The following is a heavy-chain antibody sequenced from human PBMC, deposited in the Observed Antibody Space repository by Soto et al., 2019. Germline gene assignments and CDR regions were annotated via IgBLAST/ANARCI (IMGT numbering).Heavy chain of an antibody. V-gene: IGHV3-33*01. CDR3: ARAGLTSHYCSGGSCYVDAFDI. CDR2: IWYDGSNK. D-gene: IGHD2-15*01. Sequence: HPGGSLRLSCAASGFTFSSYGMHWVRQAPGKGLEWVAVIWYDGSNKYYADSVKGRFTISRDNSKNTLYLQMNSLRAEDTAVYYCARAGLTSHYCSGGSCYVDAFDIWGQGTMVTVSS. CDR1: GFTFSSYG. J-gene: IGHJ3*02.